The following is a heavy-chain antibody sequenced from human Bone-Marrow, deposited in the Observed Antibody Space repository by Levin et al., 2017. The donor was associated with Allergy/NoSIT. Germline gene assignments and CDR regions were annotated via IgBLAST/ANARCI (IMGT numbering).Heavy chain of an antibody. CDR3: ARESRVAVSHT. D-gene: IGHD2-15*01. CDR1: GFDFSKYY. Sequence: LSLTCVTSGFDFSKYYMSWVRQTPGKGLQWISYISAGGSNIYYEDSVEGRFTISRDNAKNSLFLQMDSLRVDDTGVYYCARESRVAVSHTWGQGTVVTVSS. V-gene: IGHV3-11*01. J-gene: IGHJ5*02. CDR2: ISAGGSNI.